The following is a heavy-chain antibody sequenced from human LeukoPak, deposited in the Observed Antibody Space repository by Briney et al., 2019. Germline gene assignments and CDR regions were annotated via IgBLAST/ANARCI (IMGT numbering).Heavy chain of an antibody. V-gene: IGHV1-18*01. CDR1: GYTFTSYG. CDR2: ISAYNGNT. CDR3: ARGGSNSWSPNWFDP. Sequence: ASVKVSCKASGYTFTSYGISWVRQAPGQGLEWMGWISAYNGNTNYAQKLQGSVTMTTDTSTSTAYMELRSLRSDDTAVYYCARGGSNSWSPNWFDPWGQGTLVTVSS. J-gene: IGHJ5*02. D-gene: IGHD6-13*01.